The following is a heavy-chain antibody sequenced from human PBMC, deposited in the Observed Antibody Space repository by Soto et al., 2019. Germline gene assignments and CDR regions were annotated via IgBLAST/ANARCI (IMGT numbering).Heavy chain of an antibody. CDR3: ARLGYSGYLDY. V-gene: IGHV4-39*01. Sequence: SETLSLTCTVSGGSISSNNNYWGWVRQPPGKGLEWIGSIYYNGSTYYNPSLKSRVTISVDTYKDQFSLKLRSVTAADTALYYCARLGYSGYLDYWGQGSLVTVSS. CDR2: IYYNGST. CDR1: GGSISSNNNY. J-gene: IGHJ4*02. D-gene: IGHD1-26*01.